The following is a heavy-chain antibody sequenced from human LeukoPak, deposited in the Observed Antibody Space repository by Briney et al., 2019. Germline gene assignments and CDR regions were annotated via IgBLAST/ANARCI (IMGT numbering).Heavy chain of an antibody. CDR2: IYPGDSDT. Sequence: GESLKISCTGSGYSFTSYWIGWVRQMPGKGLEWMGIIYPGDSDTRYSPSFQGQVTISADKSISTAYLQWSSLKASYTAMYYCARQQGYYYDSSGYRPNYYYMDVWGKGTTVTISS. CDR1: GYSFTSYW. D-gene: IGHD3-22*01. CDR3: ARQQGYYYDSSGYRPNYYYMDV. J-gene: IGHJ6*03. V-gene: IGHV5-51*01.